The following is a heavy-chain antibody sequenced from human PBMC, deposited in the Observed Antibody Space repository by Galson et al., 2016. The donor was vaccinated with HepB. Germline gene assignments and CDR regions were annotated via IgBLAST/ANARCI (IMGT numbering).Heavy chain of an antibody. D-gene: IGHD3-10*01. CDR1: GFSLTTGEMC. CDR3: ARSPVRGVIIWQFEN. V-gene: IGHV2-70*01. CDR2: IDWEDEK. J-gene: IGHJ4*02. Sequence: PALVKPTQTLTLTCSFSGFSLTTGEMCVSWIRQPPGKALEWLALIDWEDEKYYTTPLQTRLTISRDTSENQVVLTLTNMDPVDTATYFCARSPVRGVIIWQFENWGQGTLVTVSS.